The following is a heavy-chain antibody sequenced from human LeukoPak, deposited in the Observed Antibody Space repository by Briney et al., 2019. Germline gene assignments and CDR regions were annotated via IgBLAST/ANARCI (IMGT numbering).Heavy chain of an antibody. V-gene: IGHV4-59*01. CDR3: ARSTKSRYCTNGVCYTGGAFDY. J-gene: IGHJ4*02. CDR2: IYYSGST. CDR1: GGSISSYY. Sequence: SETLSLTCTVSGGSISSYYWSWIRQPPGKGLEWIGYIYYSGSTNYNPSLKSRVTISVDTSKNQFSLKLSSVTAADTAVYYCARSTKSRYCTNGVCYTGGAFDYWGQGTLATVSP. D-gene: IGHD2-8*01.